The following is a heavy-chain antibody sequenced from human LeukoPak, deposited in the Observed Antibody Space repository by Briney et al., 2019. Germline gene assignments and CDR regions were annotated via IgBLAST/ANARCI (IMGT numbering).Heavy chain of an antibody. J-gene: IGHJ4*02. V-gene: IGHV1-18*01. CDR2: ISAYNGNT. CDR1: GYTFTSYG. D-gene: IGHD3-10*01. CDR3: ARTTYYYGSGSLLFDY. Sequence: GASVKVSCKASGYTFTSYGISWVRQAPGQGLEWMGWISAYNGNTNYAQKLQGRVTMTRDTSTSTVYMELSSLRSEDTAVYYCARTTYYYGSGSLLFDYWGQGTLVTVSS.